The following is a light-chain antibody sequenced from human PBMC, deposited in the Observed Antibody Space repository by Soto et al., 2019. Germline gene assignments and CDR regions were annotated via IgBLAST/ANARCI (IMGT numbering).Light chain of an antibody. CDR3: QQYYSAPLT. CDR2: WAS. J-gene: IGKJ4*01. CDR1: QSVLSSSNKKNF. V-gene: IGKV4-1*01. Sequence: DIVMTQSPDSLAVSLGERATIKCESSQSVLSSSNKKNFLAWFQQKPRQPPKLLIYWASTRESGVPDRFGGSGSGTDFPLTISSLQAEDVAVYYCQQYYSAPLTFGGGTKVEIK.